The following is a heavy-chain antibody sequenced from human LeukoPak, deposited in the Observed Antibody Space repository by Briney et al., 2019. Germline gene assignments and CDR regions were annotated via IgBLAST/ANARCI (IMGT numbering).Heavy chain of an antibody. Sequence: GGSLRLSCAASGFTFSSYCMHWVRQAPGKGLEGVAVIWYDGSNKYYADSVKGRFTISRDNSKNTLYLQMNSLRAEDTAVYYCAKDASSGWYATFDYWGQGTLVTVSS. D-gene: IGHD6-19*01. CDR1: GFTFSSYC. CDR3: AKDASSGWYATFDY. J-gene: IGHJ4*02. V-gene: IGHV3-33*06. CDR2: IWYDGSNK.